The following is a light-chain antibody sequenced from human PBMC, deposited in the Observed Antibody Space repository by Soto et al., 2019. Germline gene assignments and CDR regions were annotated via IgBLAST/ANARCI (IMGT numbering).Light chain of an antibody. CDR2: DAS. Sequence: IDRTRSASALCVVVGGSGTITYRSVQTISNYVNWYQQKPGKAPKLLIYDASNLHPGVPSRFRGSGSGTEFSFNIPSLQPDDVATHYCQQYDGLPITFGQGTRLEIK. V-gene: IGKV1-33*01. CDR1: QTISNY. CDR3: QQYDGLPIT. J-gene: IGKJ5*01.